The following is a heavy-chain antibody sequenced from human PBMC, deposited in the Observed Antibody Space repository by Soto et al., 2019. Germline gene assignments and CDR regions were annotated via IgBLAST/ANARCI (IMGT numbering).Heavy chain of an antibody. V-gene: IGHV3-30*18. J-gene: IGHJ4*02. D-gene: IGHD1-1*01. CDR2: ISYDGSNK. CDR3: AKDIGPTTDYFDY. Sequence: QVQLVESGGGVVQPGRSLRLSCAASGFTFSSYGMHWVRQAPGKGLEWVAVISYDGSNKYYADSVKGRFTISRDSSKNTLYLQMNSLRAEDTAVYYCAKDIGPTTDYFDYWGQGTLVTVSS. CDR1: GFTFSSYG.